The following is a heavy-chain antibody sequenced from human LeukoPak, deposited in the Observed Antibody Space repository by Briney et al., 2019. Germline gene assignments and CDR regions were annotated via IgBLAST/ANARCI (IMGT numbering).Heavy chain of an antibody. CDR1: GFTFSSYA. CDR2: ISYDGSNK. J-gene: IGHJ4*02. D-gene: IGHD5-24*01. CDR3: AKDRRDGYNYFDY. V-gene: IGHV3-30-3*01. Sequence: GGSLRLSCAASGFTFSSYAMHWVRQAPGKGLEWVAVISYDGSNKYYADSVKGRFTISRDKSKNTLYLQMNSLRAEDTAVYYCAKDRRDGYNYFDYWGQGTLVTVSS.